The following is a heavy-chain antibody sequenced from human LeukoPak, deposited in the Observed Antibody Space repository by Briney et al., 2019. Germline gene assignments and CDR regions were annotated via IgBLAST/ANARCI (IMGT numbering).Heavy chain of an antibody. CDR2: IKSKTDGGTT. D-gene: IGHD3-9*01. Sequence: GALRLSCAASGFTFSNAWMSWVRQAPGKGLEWVGRIKSKTDGGTTDYAAPVKGRFTTSRDDSKNTLYLQMNSLKTEDTAVYYCTTSILHLRYFDWLRDYWGQGTLVTVSS. J-gene: IGHJ4*02. CDR1: GFTFSNAW. CDR3: TTSILHLRYFDWLRDY. V-gene: IGHV3-15*01.